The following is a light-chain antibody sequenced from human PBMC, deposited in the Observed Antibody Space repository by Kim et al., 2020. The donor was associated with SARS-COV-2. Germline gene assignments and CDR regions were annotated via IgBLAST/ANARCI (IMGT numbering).Light chain of an antibody. CDR1: SYNIGSNY. CDR3: AAWDDSLSGWV. Sequence: GQRVTIAWSGSSYNIGSNYVYWYQQLPGTAPKLLIYRNNQRPSGVPDRFSGSKSGTSASLAISGLRSEDEADYYCAAWDDSLSGWVFGGGTQLTVL. J-gene: IGLJ3*02. CDR2: RNN. V-gene: IGLV1-47*01.